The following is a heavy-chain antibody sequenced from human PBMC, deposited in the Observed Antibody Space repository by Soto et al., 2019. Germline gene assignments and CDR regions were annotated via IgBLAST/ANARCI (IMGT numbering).Heavy chain of an antibody. CDR2: IKSDGSGT. CDR3: ARGDGXXXXXNGYLGRH. Sequence: EVQLVESGGGLVQPGESLTLSCAASGFTFSSYWMHWVRQAPGKGLVWVSRIKSDGSGTYYADSVKGRLTISSDNAKXXXXXXXXXXXXXXXXXXXXARGDGXXXXXNGYLGRHWDQGTLVTVSS. CDR1: GFTFSSYW. J-gene: IGHJ4*02. V-gene: IGHV3-74*01. D-gene: IGHD5-18*01.